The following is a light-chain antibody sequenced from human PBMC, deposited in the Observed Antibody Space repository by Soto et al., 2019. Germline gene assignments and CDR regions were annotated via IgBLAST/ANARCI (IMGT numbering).Light chain of an antibody. Sequence: QMTPSPSSLSASVGDRVTVTCRSSQDLDNYLAWYRQTPGEAPKLLIYGAYILQSGVPRRFSGAGSGTEFSLTISSLQPEDFAIYYCQQLNGSPPITFGQGTRLEIK. V-gene: IGKV1-9*01. CDR2: GAY. CDR3: QQLNGSPPIT. J-gene: IGKJ5*01. CDR1: QDLDNY.